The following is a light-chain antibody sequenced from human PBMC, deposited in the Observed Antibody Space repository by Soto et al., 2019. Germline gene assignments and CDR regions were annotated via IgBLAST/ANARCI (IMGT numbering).Light chain of an antibody. Sequence: TQSPATLSVSPGERVTLSCRASQSVGSNVAWYQQKPGHAPRLLIYAASTRASGIPPRFSGSGSETEFALTIGSLQPEDFAFYHCQHYNNWPTFGQGTKVDIK. CDR1: QSVGSN. CDR3: QHYNNWPT. CDR2: AAS. V-gene: IGKV3-15*01. J-gene: IGKJ2*01.